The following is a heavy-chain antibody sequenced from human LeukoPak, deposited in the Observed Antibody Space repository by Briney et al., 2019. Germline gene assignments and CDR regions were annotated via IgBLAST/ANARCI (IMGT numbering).Heavy chain of an antibody. J-gene: IGHJ4*02. CDR3: AKAYNYDISGSSFDC. CDR1: GFTFDDYA. Sequence: GGSLRLSCAASGFTFDDYAMHWVRQAPGKGLEWVSVISWNSGSIGYADSVKGRFTISRDNAKNSLYLQMNSLRAEDTALYYCAKAYNYDISGSSFDCWGQGTLVTVSS. D-gene: IGHD3-22*01. V-gene: IGHV3-9*01. CDR2: ISWNSGSI.